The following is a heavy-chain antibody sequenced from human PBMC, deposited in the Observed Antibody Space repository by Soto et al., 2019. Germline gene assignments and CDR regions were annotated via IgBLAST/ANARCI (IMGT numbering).Heavy chain of an antibody. V-gene: IGHV1-69*05. CDR1: VGTFSSYA. CDR2: IIPIFGTA. CDR3: ARSIVVVTAADY. Sequence: SVKVSCKASVGTFSSYAISWVRLAPGQGLEWMGGIIPIFGTANYAQKFQGRVTITRDTSASTAYMELSSLRSEDTAVYYCARSIVVVTAADYWGQGTLVTVSS. D-gene: IGHD2-21*02. J-gene: IGHJ4*02.